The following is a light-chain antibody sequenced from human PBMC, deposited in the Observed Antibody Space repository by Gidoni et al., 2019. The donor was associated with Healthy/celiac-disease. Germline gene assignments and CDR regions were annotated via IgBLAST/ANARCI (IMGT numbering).Light chain of an antibody. CDR1: QSISSW. J-gene: IGKJ1*01. CDR2: KAS. CDR3: QQYNSYPLT. Sequence: DIQMTQSPSTLSASVGDRVTITCRASQSISSWLAWYQQKPVKAPKLLIYKASSLESGVPSRFSGSGSGTEFTLTISILQPDDFATYYCQQYNSYPLTFGPWTKVEIK. V-gene: IGKV1-5*03.